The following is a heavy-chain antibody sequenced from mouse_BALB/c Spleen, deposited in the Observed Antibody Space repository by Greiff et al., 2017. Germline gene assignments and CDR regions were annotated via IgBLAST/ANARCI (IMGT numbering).Heavy chain of an antibody. J-gene: IGHJ4*01. CDR3: ARSLYYRYDGHYAMDY. Sequence: EVKVEESGGDLVKPGGSLKLSCAASGFTFSSYGMSWVRQTPDKRLEWVATISSGGSYTYYPDSVKGRFTISRDNAKNTLYLQMSSLKSEDTAMYYCARSLYYRYDGHYAMDYWGQGTSVTVSS. V-gene: IGHV5-6*02. CDR1: GFTFSSYG. CDR2: ISSGGSYT. D-gene: IGHD2-14*01.